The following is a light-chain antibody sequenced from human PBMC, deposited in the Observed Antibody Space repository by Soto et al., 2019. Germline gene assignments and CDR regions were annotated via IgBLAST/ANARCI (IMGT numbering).Light chain of an antibody. CDR2: DAS. J-gene: IGKJ4*01. V-gene: IGKV3-11*01. Sequence: EIVLTQSPATLSLSPGERATLSCRASQSVSSYLAWYQQKPGQAPRLLIYDASNRATGIPARFSGSGSGTDVTLTISRLEPEDFAVYYCQQRSNWLLTFGGGTKVEIK. CDR3: QQRSNWLLT. CDR1: QSVSSY.